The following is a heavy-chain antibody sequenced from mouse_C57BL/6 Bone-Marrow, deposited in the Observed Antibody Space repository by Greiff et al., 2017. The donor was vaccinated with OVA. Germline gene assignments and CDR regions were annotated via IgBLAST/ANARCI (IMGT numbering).Heavy chain of an antibody. CDR2: IYPRSGNT. D-gene: IGHD4-1*01. CDR3: ARSEGDWDWYFDV. J-gene: IGHJ1*03. V-gene: IGHV1-81*01. Sequence: VQLQQSGAELARPGASVKLSCKASVYTFTSYGISWVKQRTGQGLEWIGEIYPRSGNTYYNEKFKGKATLTADKSSSTAYMELRSLTSEDSAVYFCARSEGDWDWYFDVWGTGTTVTVSS. CDR1: VYTFTSYG.